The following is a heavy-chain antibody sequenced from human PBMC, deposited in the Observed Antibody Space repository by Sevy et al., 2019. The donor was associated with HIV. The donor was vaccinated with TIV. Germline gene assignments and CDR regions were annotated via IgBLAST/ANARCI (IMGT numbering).Heavy chain of an antibody. D-gene: IGHD5-18*01. CDR1: GFTFSDYY. CDR2: ISTSSTYT. J-gene: IGHJ4*02. Sequence: GGSLRLSCSASGFTFSDYYMSWIRQAPGKGLEWVSYISTSSTYTNHADSVKGRFTISRDNANNSPYLQMNSLRAEDTAVYFCARVRYKYGSYYFDYWGQGTLVTVSS. CDR3: ARVRYKYGSYYFDY. V-gene: IGHV3-11*06.